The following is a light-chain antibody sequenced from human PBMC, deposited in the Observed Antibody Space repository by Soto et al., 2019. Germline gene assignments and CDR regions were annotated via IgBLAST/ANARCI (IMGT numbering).Light chain of an antibody. J-gene: IGLJ2*01. CDR1: SSNIGTGYD. Sequence: QAVVTQPPSVSGAPGQRVTISCTGNSSNIGTGYDVHWYQQLPGTAPKLLIYGDTNRPSGVPDRFSASKSGTSASLAITGLQPEDDADYYCQSYDSSLSGPVVFGGGTKLTVL. V-gene: IGLV1-40*01. CDR2: GDT. CDR3: QSYDSSLSGPVV.